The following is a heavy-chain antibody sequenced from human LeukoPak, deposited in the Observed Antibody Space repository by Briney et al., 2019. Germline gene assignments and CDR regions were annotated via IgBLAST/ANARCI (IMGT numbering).Heavy chain of an antibody. CDR3: ARDYTGGDLYFDY. J-gene: IGHJ4*02. Sequence: GGSLRFSCAASGFTFSSYGMHWVRQAPGKGLEWVAFIGYDGSKMYYVDSVKGRFTISRDNSKNMLYLQMNSLRAEDTAVYYCARDYTGGDLYFDYWGQGTLVTVSS. CDR1: GFTFSSYG. V-gene: IGHV3-30*02. D-gene: IGHD7-27*01. CDR2: IGYDGSKM.